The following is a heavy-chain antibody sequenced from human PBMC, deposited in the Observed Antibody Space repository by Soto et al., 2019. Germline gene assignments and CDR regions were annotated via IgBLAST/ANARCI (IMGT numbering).Heavy chain of an antibody. CDR1: GGSFSGYY. V-gene: IGHV4-34*01. CDR2: INHSGST. Sequence: SETLSLTCAVYGGSFSGYYWSWIRQPPGKGLEWIGEINHSGSTNYNPSLKSRVTISVDTSKNQFSLKLSSVTAADTAVYYCARGDCSGGSCYSFDYWGQGTLVTVSS. CDR3: ARGDCSGGSCYSFDY. D-gene: IGHD2-15*01. J-gene: IGHJ4*02.